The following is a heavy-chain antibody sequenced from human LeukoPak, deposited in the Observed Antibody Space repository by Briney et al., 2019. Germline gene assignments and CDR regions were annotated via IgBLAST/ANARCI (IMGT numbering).Heavy chain of an antibody. Sequence: SETLSLTCTVSGGSISSSSYYWGWIRQPPGKGLEWIGSIYYSGSAYYNPSLKSRVTISVDTSQNHFSLKLSSVTAADTAVYYCARPPDSSSWLTFDYWGQGTLVTVSS. J-gene: IGHJ4*02. CDR3: ARPPDSSSWLTFDY. CDR1: GGSISSSSYY. V-gene: IGHV4-39*02. CDR2: IYYSGSA. D-gene: IGHD6-13*01.